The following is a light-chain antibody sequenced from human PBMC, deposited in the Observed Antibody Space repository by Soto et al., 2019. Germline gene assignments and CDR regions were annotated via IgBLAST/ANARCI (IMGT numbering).Light chain of an antibody. CDR3: HQYGTSAT. V-gene: IGKV3-20*01. CDR2: DAS. CDR1: QSVSSSY. J-gene: IGKJ1*01. Sequence: EIVLTQSPGTLSLSPGERATLSCRASQSVSSSYLAWYQQKPGQAPRLLIYDASSRATGIPDRFSGSGSGTYFTLTINRLEPEDFAVYYCHQYGTSATFGQGTKVEVK.